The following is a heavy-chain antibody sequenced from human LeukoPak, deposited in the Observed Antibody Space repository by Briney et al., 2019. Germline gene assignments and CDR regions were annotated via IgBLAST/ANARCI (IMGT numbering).Heavy chain of an antibody. D-gene: IGHD1-7*01. Sequence: GGSLRLSCVASGFTFNIYGMSWVRQAPGKGLEWVSSVCGGNDIHYADSVKGRFTGSRDDAKNTVYLQMNSLRAEDTAIYFCAKDATPGNSIWDHFDSWGQGTLVTVSS. CDR2: VCGGNDI. CDR1: GFTFNIYG. V-gene: IGHV3-23*01. CDR3: AKDATPGNSIWDHFDS. J-gene: IGHJ4*02.